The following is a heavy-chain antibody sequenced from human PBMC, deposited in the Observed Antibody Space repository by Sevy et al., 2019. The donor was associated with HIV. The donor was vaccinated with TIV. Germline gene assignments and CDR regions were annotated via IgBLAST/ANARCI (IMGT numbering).Heavy chain of an antibody. CDR3: ARAPPVLSGDDFLNWFDP. V-gene: IGHV4-59*01. Sequence: SETLSLTCTVSGGPISVYYWSWIRQPPGKGLEYIGYVYYTGSTNYNPSLKNRVTISVDTSNNQFSLKLTSVTAADTAVYYCARAPPVLSGDDFLNWFDPWGQGTLVTVSS. D-gene: IGHD5-12*01. CDR1: GGPISVYY. CDR2: VYYTGST. J-gene: IGHJ5*02.